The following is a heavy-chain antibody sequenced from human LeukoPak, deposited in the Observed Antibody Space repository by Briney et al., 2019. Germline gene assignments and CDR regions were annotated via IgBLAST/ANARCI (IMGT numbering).Heavy chain of an antibody. D-gene: IGHD1-1*01. CDR2: MNPHSASV. CDR1: GYTFTSND. J-gene: IGHJ5*02. Sequence: ASVKVSCKASGYTFTSNDINWVRQATGQGLEWMGRMNPHSASVGYAQKFQGRVIMTWDTSISTAYMELSSLTSDDTAVYYCVRVPQRVPHNWFDPWGQGTLVTVSS. CDR3: VRVPQRVPHNWFDP. V-gene: IGHV1-8*01.